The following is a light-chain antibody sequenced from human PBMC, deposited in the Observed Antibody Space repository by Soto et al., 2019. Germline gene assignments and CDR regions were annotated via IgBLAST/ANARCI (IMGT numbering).Light chain of an antibody. J-gene: IGLJ1*01. CDR3: ASYTSRSTLV. Sequence: QSALTQPASVSGSPGQSITISCTGSSSDVGGYDIVSWYQHHPGKAPRLMIFDVSNRPSAVSNRFSGSKSGNTASLTISGLQAEDEGDYYCASYTSRSTLVFGTGTKLTVL. V-gene: IGLV2-14*03. CDR2: DVS. CDR1: SSDVGGYDI.